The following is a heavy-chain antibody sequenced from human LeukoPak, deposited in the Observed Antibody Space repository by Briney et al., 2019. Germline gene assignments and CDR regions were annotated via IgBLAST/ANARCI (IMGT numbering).Heavy chain of an antibody. V-gene: IGHV4-30-4*07. D-gene: IGHD6-13*01. Sequence: SETLSLTCAVSGLSISSGIYSWTWIRQPPGKGLEWIGYIYYGGSTYYNPSLKSRVTMSVDTSKNQFSLKLSSVTAADTAVYYCARLPPRYSSSWAHLDYWGQGTLVTVSS. J-gene: IGHJ4*02. CDR3: ARLPPRYSSSWAHLDY. CDR2: IYYGGST. CDR1: GLSISSGIYS.